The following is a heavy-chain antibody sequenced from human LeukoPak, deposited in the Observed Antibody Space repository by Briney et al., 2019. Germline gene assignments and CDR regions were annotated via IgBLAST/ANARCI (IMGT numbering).Heavy chain of an antibody. Sequence: GGSLRLSCAASGFTFSSYSMNWVRQAPGKGLEWVSSISSSSSYIYYADSVKGRFTISRDNAKNSLYLQMNSLRAEDTAVYYCASAGDTLRFLEWLPDYGFDYWGQGTLVTVSS. V-gene: IGHV3-21*01. CDR2: ISSSSSYI. J-gene: IGHJ4*02. CDR1: GFTFSSYS. D-gene: IGHD3-3*01. CDR3: ASAGDTLRFLEWLPDYGFDY.